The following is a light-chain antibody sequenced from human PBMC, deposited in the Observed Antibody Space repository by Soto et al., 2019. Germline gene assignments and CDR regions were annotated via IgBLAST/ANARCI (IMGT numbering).Light chain of an antibody. Sequence: QSVLTQPPSTSGTPGQRVTISCSGSSSNIGSNYVYWYQQFPGTAPKLLIYRNNQRPSGVPDRFSGSKSGTSASLAISGRRSEDEADYYCSTWDDSLSGPVFGGGTKLTVL. CDR3: STWDDSLSGPV. J-gene: IGLJ2*01. CDR2: RNN. V-gene: IGLV1-47*01. CDR1: SSNIGSNY.